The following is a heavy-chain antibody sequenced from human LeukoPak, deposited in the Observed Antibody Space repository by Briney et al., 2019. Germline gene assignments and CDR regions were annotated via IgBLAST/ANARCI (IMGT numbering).Heavy chain of an antibody. D-gene: IGHD3-22*01. CDR1: GGSISSSSYY. CDR3: ATRFITSVNYFDY. V-gene: IGHV4-39*01. CDR2: IYYSGST. J-gene: IGHJ4*02. Sequence: PSETLSLTCTVSGGSISSSSYYRGWIRQPPGKGLEWIGSIYYSGSTYYNPSLKSRVTISVDTSKNQFSLKLSSVTAADTAVYYCATRFITSVNYFDYWGQGTLVTVSS.